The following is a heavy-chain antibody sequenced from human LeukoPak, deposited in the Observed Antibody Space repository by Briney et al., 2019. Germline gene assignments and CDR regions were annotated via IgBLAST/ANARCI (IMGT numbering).Heavy chain of an antibody. CDR1: GFTFSSYG. V-gene: IGHV3-33*01. D-gene: IGHD6-19*01. CDR3: ARDRGQWLVRDAFDI. CDR2: IWYDGSNK. Sequence: GGSLRLSCVASGFTFSSYGMHWVRQAPGKGLEWVAVIWYDGSNKYYADSVKGRFTISRDNSKNTLYLQMNSLRAEDTAVYYCARDRGQWLVRDAFDIWGQGTMVTVSS. J-gene: IGHJ3*02.